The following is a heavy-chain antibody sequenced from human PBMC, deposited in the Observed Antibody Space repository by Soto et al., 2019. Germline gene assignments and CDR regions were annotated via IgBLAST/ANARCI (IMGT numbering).Heavy chain of an antibody. CDR3: ARHPGGRGYYYGMDV. CDR2: IIPIFGTA. V-gene: IGHV1-69*05. J-gene: IGHJ6*02. CDR1: GGTFSSYA. Sequence: QVQLVQSGAEVKKPGSSVKVSCKASGGTFSSYAISWVRQAPGQGLEWMGGIIPIFGTANYAQKFQGRVTXPXXXAXXAAYMELSSLRSEDTAVYYGARHPGGRGYYYGMDVWGQGTTVTVSS. D-gene: IGHD2-15*01.